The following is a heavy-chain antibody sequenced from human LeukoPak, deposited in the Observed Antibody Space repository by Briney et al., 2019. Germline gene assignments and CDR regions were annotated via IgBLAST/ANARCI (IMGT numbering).Heavy chain of an antibody. CDR3: TKGDWFDN. V-gene: IGHV3-9*01. J-gene: IGHJ4*02. CDR1: GFNFHDYT. CDR2: ISWNSRNM. Sequence: VQPGRSLRLSCAASGFNFHDYTMHWVRQAPGKGLEWVSGISWNSRNMAYADSVKGRFTISRDNAKKSLYLQMNSPRLEDAALYYCTKGDWFDNWGQGTLVSVSS. D-gene: IGHD3-9*01.